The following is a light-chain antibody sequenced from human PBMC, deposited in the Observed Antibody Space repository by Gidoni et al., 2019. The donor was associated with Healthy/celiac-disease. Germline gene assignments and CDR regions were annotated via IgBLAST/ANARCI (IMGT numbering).Light chain of an antibody. CDR2: AAS. V-gene: IGKV1-39*01. CDR1: QSISSY. CDR3: QQSYSTRWT. Sequence: DIQMPQSPSSLSASVGDRVTITCRASQSISSYLNWYQQKPGKAPKLLIYAASSLQSGVPSRFSGRGSGTDFKLTISSLQPEDFATYYCQQSYSTRWTFGQGTKVEIK. J-gene: IGKJ1*01.